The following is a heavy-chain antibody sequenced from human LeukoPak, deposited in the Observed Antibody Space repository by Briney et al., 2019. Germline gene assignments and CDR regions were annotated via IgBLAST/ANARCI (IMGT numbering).Heavy chain of an antibody. CDR1: GFTFSSYE. CDR2: ISTSGSSI. Sequence: GGSLRLSCAASGFTFSSYEMNWVRQAPGKGLEWVSHISTSGSSIYYADSAKGRFTISRDNAKNSLYLQMNSLRAEDTAVYYCARAVAGVLNWFDPRGLGTLVTVSS. V-gene: IGHV3-48*03. J-gene: IGHJ5*02. D-gene: IGHD6-19*01. CDR3: ARAVAGVLNWFDP.